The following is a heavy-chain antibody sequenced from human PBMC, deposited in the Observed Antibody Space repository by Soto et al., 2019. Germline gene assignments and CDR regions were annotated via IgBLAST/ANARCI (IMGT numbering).Heavy chain of an antibody. CDR2: INAGNGNT. CDR1: GYPFTSYA. CDR3: AGLTFDP. V-gene: IGHV1-3*01. Sequence: GSVKGCCKASGYPFTSYAMHWVRQAPGQRLEWMGWINAGNGNTKYSQKFQGRVTITRDTSASTAYMELSSLRSEDTAVYYCAGLTFDPWGQGTMVTVSS. J-gene: IGHJ5*02.